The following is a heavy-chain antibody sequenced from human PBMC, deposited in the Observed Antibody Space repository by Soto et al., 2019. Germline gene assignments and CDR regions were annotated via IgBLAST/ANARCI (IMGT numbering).Heavy chain of an antibody. V-gene: IGHV3-53*01. D-gene: IGHD2-21*01. Sequence: GGSLRLSCAASGFTVSSNYMSWVRQAPGKGLEWVSVIYSGGSTYYADSVKGRFTISRDNSKNTLYLQMNSLRAEDTAVYYCGIGGDGAFLYSFDYWGQGTLVTVSS. CDR3: GIGGDGAFLYSFDY. CDR1: GFTVSSNY. CDR2: IYSGGST. J-gene: IGHJ4*02.